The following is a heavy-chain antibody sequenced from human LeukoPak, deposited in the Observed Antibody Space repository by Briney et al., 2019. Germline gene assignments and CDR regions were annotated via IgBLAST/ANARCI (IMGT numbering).Heavy chain of an antibody. CDR1: GGSITSYF. CDR2: TYYSGSP. CDR3: ARGGWSGEDDAFDM. V-gene: IGHV4-59*01. Sequence: SETLSLTCTVSGGSITSYFWCWIRQPPGKGLEWIGDTYYSGSPKYNPSLKSRVTISLDMSINQFSLKLSSVTAADTAVYYCARGGWSGEDDAFDMWGQGTMVTVSS. J-gene: IGHJ3*02. D-gene: IGHD6-19*01.